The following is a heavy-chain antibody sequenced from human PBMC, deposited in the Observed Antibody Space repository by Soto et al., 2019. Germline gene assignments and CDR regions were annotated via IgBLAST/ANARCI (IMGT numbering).Heavy chain of an antibody. V-gene: IGHV3-11*04. D-gene: IGHD3-16*01. Sequence: GGSLRLSCAASGFTFSDYYMSWIRQAPGKGLEWVSYISSSGSTIYYAESVKGRFTITRDVAKNSLYLQMNNLRADDTALYYCARDLEGADVFDLWGQGTMVTVSS. CDR1: GFTFSDYY. CDR3: ARDLEGADVFDL. CDR2: ISSSGSTI. J-gene: IGHJ3*01.